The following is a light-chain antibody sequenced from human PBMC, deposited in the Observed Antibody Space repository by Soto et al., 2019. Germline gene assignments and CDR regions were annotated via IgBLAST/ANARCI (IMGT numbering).Light chain of an antibody. CDR3: QSHDNTLITSWV. Sequence: QSVLTQPPSVSGAPGQRVTISRTGTSSNIGADFDVHWYQRLPGTAPKLLIYNNNIRPSGVPDRFSGSKSGTSASLAITGLQAEDEADYFCQSHDNTLITSWVFGGGTKLTVL. J-gene: IGLJ3*02. CDR1: SSNIGADFD. CDR2: NNN. V-gene: IGLV1-40*01.